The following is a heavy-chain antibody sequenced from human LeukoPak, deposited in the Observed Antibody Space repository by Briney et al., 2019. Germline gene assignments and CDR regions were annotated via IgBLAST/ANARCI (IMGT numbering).Heavy chain of an antibody. J-gene: IGHJ4*02. CDR2: INPNSGGT. CDR3: ARDLYDFWIGY. CDR1: GYIFSSND. V-gene: IGHV1-2*02. Sequence: GASVNVSCKASGYIFSSNDITWVRQAPGQGLEWMGWINPNSGGTNYAQKFQGRVTMTRDTSISTAYMELSRLRSDDTAVYYCARDLYDFWIGYWGQGTLVTVSS. D-gene: IGHD3-3*01.